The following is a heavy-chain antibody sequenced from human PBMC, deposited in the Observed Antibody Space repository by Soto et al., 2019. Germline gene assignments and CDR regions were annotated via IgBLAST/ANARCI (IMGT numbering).Heavy chain of an antibody. CDR1: GFTFSSYW. D-gene: IGHD3-10*01. CDR3: ARDHSRITMVRGVIITVDAFDI. V-gene: IGHV3-7*01. J-gene: IGHJ3*02. Sequence: EVQLVESGGGLVQPGGSLRLSCAASGFTFSSYWMSWVRQAPGKGLEWVANIKQDGSEKYYVDSVKGRFTISRDNAKNSLYLQMNSLRAADTAVYYCARDHSRITMVRGVIITVDAFDIWGQGTMVTVSS. CDR2: IKQDGSEK.